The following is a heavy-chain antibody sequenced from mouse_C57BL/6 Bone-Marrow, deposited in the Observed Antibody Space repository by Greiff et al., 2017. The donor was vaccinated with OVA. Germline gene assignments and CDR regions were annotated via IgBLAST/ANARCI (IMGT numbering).Heavy chain of an antibody. CDR1: GYTFTSYW. CDR2: IDPSDSYT. V-gene: IGHV1-69*01. CDR3: AKTTVVAHWYFDV. D-gene: IGHD1-1*01. J-gene: IGHJ1*03. Sequence: VQLQQPGAELVMPGASVKLSCKASGYTFTSYWMHWVKQRPGQGLEWIGEIDPSDSYTNYNQKFKGKSTLTVDKSSSTDYMQLSSLTSEDSAVYYCAKTTVVAHWYFDVGGTGTTVTVSS.